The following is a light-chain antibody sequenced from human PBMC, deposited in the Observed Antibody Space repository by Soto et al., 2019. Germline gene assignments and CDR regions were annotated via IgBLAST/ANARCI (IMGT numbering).Light chain of an antibody. Sequence: QAVVTQEPSLTGSPGRTVTLTCGSSTGDVTNGRWLYWFQQRPGQVPRTLIHDTSNKHSWTPARFSGSLLGGKAALTLSGAQPEDEDAYYCLLFYDGVAVFGGGTQLTVL. CDR3: LLFYDGVAV. V-gene: IGLV7-46*01. J-gene: IGLJ7*01. CDR2: DTS. CDR1: TGDVTNGRW.